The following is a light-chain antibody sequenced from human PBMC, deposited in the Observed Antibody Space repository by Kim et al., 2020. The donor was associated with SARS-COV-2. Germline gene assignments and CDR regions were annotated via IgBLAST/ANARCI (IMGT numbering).Light chain of an antibody. CDR2: GAS. J-gene: IGKJ3*01. CDR3: QHYGTSFFT. V-gene: IGKV3-20*01. CDR1: QSVSNSF. Sequence: EIVLTQSPGTLSLSPGERATLSCRASQSVSNSFLAWYQQKPGQAPRLLIYGASSRATGVPDRFSGSGSGTDFTLTINRLEPEDFAVYYCQHYGTSFFTFGPGTKVDIK.